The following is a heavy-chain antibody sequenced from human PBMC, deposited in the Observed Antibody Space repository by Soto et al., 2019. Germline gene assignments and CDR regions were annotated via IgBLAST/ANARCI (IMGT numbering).Heavy chain of an antibody. D-gene: IGHD2-15*01. Sequence: SETLSLTCAVYGGSFSGYYWSWIRQPPGKGLEWIGEINHSGSTNYNPSLKSRVTISVDTSKNQFSLKLSSVTAADTAVYYCASQRSGVVVAAKRNYYGMDVWGQGTTVTVSS. CDR3: ASQRSGVVVAAKRNYYGMDV. V-gene: IGHV4-34*01. CDR2: INHSGST. CDR1: GGSFSGYY. J-gene: IGHJ6*02.